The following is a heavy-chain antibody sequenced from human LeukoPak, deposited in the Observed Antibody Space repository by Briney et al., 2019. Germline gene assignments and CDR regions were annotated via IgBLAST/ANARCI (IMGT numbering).Heavy chain of an antibody. CDR1: GGSISSSSYY. CDR3: ARARSGYSYGFIDY. Sequence: PSETLSLTCTVSGGSISSSSYYWGWIRQPPGKGLEWIGNLYYSGSTYYNPSLKSRVTISVDTSKNQFSLKLSSVTAADTAVYYCARARSGYSYGFIDYWGQGTLVTVSS. J-gene: IGHJ4*02. V-gene: IGHV4-39*07. D-gene: IGHD5-18*01. CDR2: LYYSGST.